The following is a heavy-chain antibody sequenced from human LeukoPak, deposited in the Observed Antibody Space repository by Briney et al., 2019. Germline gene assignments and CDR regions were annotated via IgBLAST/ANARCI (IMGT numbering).Heavy chain of an antibody. D-gene: IGHD3-22*01. Sequence: GGSLRLSCATSGFTFSNAWMNWVRQAPGKGLEWVGRIRSNSDGGTIDYAAPVIGRFALSRDDSKNTLYLQMNRLQTEDTAVYYCATDFYDTTWGQGTLVTVSS. CDR1: GFTFSNAW. CDR2: IRSNSDGGTI. J-gene: IGHJ5*02. V-gene: IGHV3-15*07. CDR3: ATDFYDTT.